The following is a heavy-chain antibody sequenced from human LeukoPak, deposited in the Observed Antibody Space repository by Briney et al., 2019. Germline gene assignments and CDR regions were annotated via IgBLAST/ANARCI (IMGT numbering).Heavy chain of an antibody. CDR3: ARARRPSGYAVFFDY. CDR2: ISAYNGNT. Sequence: ASVTVSCKASGYTFTSYGISWVRQAPGQGLEWMGWISAYNGNTNYAQKLQGRVTMTTDTSTSTAYMELRSLRSDDTAVYYCARARRPSGYAVFFDYWGQGTLVTVS. V-gene: IGHV1-18*04. J-gene: IGHJ4*02. D-gene: IGHD5-12*01. CDR1: GYTFTSYG.